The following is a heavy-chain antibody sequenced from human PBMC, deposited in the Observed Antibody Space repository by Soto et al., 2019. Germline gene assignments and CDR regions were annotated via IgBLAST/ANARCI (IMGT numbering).Heavy chain of an antibody. V-gene: IGHV3-23*01. Sequence: GGSLRLSCAASGFTFSSYAMSWVRQAPGKGLEWVSAISGSGGSTYYADSVKGRFTISRDNSKNTLYLQMNSLRAEDTAVYYCAKDMTTVVTPDYYYGMDVWGQGTTVTVSS. CDR3: AKDMTTVVTPDYYYGMDV. J-gene: IGHJ6*02. CDR2: ISGSGGST. CDR1: GFTFSSYA. D-gene: IGHD4-17*01.